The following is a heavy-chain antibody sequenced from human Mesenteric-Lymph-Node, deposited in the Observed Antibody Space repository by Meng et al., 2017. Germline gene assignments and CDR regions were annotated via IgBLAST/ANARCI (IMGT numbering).Heavy chain of an antibody. V-gene: IGHV3-48*03. J-gene: IGHJ6*02. Sequence: GESLKISCAASGFTFSSYEMNWVRQAPGKGLEWVSYISSSGSTIYYADSVKGRFTISRDNAKNSLYLQMNSLRAEDTAVYYCARYGRLGELSLYGDYYYGMDVWGQGTMVTVSS. CDR3: ARYGRLGELSLYGDYYYGMDV. CDR1: GFTFSSYE. CDR2: ISSSGSTI. D-gene: IGHD3-16*02.